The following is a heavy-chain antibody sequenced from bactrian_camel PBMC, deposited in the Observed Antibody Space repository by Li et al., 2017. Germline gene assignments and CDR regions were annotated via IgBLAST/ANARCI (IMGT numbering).Heavy chain of an antibody. CDR2: IDSDGTP. J-gene: IGHJ6*01. V-gene: IGHV3S26*01. Sequence: HVQLVESGGGSVQAGGSLRLSCAASGYTDSSYCMAWFRQAPGQEREGIAAIDSDGTPSYADSVKGRFTVSGDNVKNTLDLQMNSLKAEDTAMYYCAARGGQVAYGCNWYGVSVFGIRGQGTQVTVSS. CDR3: AARGGQVAYGCNWYGVSVFGI. D-gene: IGHD6*01. CDR1: GYTDSSYC.